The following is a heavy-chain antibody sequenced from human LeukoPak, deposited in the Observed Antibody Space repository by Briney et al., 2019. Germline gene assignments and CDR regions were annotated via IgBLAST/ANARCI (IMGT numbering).Heavy chain of an antibody. Sequence: PGGSLRLSCAASGFTFSSYAMHWVRQAPGKGLEWVAVISYDGSNKYYADSVKGRFTISRDNSKNTLYLQMNSLRAEDTAVYYCARACRSGYSYAFDIWGQGTMVTVSS. CDR1: GFTFSSYA. V-gene: IGHV3-30*04. D-gene: IGHD3-22*01. CDR2: ISYDGSNK. CDR3: ARACRSGYSYAFDI. J-gene: IGHJ3*02.